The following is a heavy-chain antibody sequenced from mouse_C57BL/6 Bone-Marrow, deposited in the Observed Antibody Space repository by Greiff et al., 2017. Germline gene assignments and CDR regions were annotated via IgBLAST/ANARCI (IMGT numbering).Heavy chain of an antibody. Sequence: QVQLQQPGAELVKPGASVKLSCKASGYTFTSYWMHWVKQRPGQGLEWIGMIHPNSGSTNYNEKFKSKATLTADKSSSTAYMQLSSLTSEDSAVYYCARGDYNGSSWYFDVWGTGTTVTVSS. CDR2: IHPNSGST. J-gene: IGHJ1*03. CDR1: GYTFTSYW. D-gene: IGHD1-1*01. V-gene: IGHV1-64*01. CDR3: ARGDYNGSSWYFDV.